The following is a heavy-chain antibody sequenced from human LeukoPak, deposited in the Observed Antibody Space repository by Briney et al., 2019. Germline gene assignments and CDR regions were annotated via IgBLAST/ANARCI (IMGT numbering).Heavy chain of an antibody. J-gene: IGHJ4*02. CDR3: ATKTSNGDRYFDY. CDR1: GFPFSSYA. Sequence: GGSLRLSCAASGFPFSSYAMSWIRKAPGEGLEGLSAISPTTGTTFYADSVKGRFTISKDNSEHTLFLQMNSLRPEATAVYYCATKTSNGDRYFDYWGQGALVTVSS. V-gene: IGHV3-23*01. D-gene: IGHD4-17*01. CDR2: ISPTTGTT.